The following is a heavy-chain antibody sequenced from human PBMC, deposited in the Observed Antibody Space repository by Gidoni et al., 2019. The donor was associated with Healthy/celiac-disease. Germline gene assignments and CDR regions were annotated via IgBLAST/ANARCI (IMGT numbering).Heavy chain of an antibody. CDR2: ISSSSSYI. CDR1: GFTFSSDS. J-gene: IGHJ3*02. D-gene: IGHD2-8*02. Sequence: EVQLVESGGGLVKPGGSLRLSCAASGFTFSSDSMNWGRQAPGKGLEWVSSISSSSSYIYYADSVKGRVTISRDNAKNSLYLQMNSLRAEDTAVYYCARDTVHTFDIWGQGTMVTVSS. CDR3: ARDTVHTFDI. V-gene: IGHV3-21*01.